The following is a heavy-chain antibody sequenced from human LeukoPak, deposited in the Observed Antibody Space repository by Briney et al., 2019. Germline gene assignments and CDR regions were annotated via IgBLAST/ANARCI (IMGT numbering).Heavy chain of an antibody. J-gene: IGHJ3*02. CDR2: IKQDGSAK. CDR1: GFIFRNSW. Sequence: GGSLRLSCAASGFIFRNSWMSWVRQAPGKGLEWVANIKQDGSAKYYVDPVKGRFSISRDNTKNSLNLEMNSLRAEDTAVYHCARDPFSVADDGFDIWGQGTMVTVSS. V-gene: IGHV3-7*03. D-gene: IGHD6-13*01. CDR3: ARDPFSVADDGFDI.